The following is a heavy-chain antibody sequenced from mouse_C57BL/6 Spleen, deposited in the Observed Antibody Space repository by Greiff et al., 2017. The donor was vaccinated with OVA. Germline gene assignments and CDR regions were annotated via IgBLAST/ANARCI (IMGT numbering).Heavy chain of an antibody. D-gene: IGHD1-1*01. CDR2: IYPRSGNT. V-gene: IGHV1-81*01. J-gene: IGHJ3*01. Sequence: VQLQESGAELARPGASVKLSCKASGYTFTSYGISWVKQSPGQGLEWIGEIYPRSGNTYYNEKFKGKATLTADKSSSTAYMELRSLTSEDSAVYVCARCDYYGSSYGFAYWGQGTLVTVSA. CDR3: ARCDYYGSSYGFAY. CDR1: GYTFTSYG.